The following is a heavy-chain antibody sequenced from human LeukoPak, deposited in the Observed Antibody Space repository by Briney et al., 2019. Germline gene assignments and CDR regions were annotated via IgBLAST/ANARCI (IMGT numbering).Heavy chain of an antibody. CDR3: AKPEYYDILTGYPEYYFDY. J-gene: IGHJ4*02. CDR2: ISGSGGST. D-gene: IGHD3-9*01. V-gene: IGHV3-23*01. CDR1: GFTFSSYA. Sequence: GGSLRLSCAASGFTFSSYAMSWVRQAPGKGLEWVSAISGSGGSTYYADSVKGRFTISRDNSKNTLYLQMNSLRAEDTAVYYCAKPEYYDILTGYPEYYFDYWGQGTLVTVSS.